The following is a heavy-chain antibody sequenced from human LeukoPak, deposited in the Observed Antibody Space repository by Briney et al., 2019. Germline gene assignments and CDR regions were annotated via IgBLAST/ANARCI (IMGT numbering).Heavy chain of an antibody. CDR2: ISGSGGST. V-gene: IGHV3-23*01. Sequence: GGSLRLSCAASGFTFSSYAMSWVRQAPGKGLEWVSAISGSGGSTYYADSVKGRFTISRDNSKNTLYLQMNGLRAEDTAVYYCAKDLGSGWYFDYWGQGTLVTVSS. D-gene: IGHD6-19*01. J-gene: IGHJ4*02. CDR1: GFTFSSYA. CDR3: AKDLGSGWYFDY.